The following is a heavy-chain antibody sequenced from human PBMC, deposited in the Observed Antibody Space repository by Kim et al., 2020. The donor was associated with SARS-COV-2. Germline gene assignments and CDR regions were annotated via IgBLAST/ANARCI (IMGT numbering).Heavy chain of an antibody. V-gene: IGHV3-74*01. CDR3: ARAERGRQRLPPLY. Sequence: GGSLRLSCAASGFTFSSYWMHWVRQAPGKGLVWVSRINSDGSSTSYADSVKGRFTISRDNAKNTLYLQMNSLRAEDTAVYYCARAERGRQRLPPLYWGQGTLVTVSS. CDR1: GFTFSSYW. D-gene: IGHD1-26*01. J-gene: IGHJ4*02. CDR2: INSDGSST.